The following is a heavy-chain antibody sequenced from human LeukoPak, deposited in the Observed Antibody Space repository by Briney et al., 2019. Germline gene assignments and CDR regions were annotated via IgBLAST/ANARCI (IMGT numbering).Heavy chain of an antibody. CDR3: ARRGYDFWSGYHGEAFDI. Sequence: SETLSLTCTVSGGSISSSSYYWGWIRQPPGKGLEWIGSIYYSGSTYYNPSLKSRVTISVDTSKNQFSLKLSSVTAADTAVYYCARRGYDFWSGYHGEAFDIWAKGQWSPSLQ. CDR1: GGSISSSSYY. CDR2: IYYSGST. J-gene: IGHJ3*02. V-gene: IGHV4-39*01. D-gene: IGHD3-3*01.